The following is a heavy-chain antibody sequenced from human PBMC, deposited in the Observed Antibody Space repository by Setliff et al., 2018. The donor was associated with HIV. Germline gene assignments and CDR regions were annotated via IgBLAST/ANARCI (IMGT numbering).Heavy chain of an antibody. V-gene: IGHV4-39*01. CDR2: IYHRGPT. CDR3: ARLEQLINWFDP. Sequence: SSETLSLTCTVSGGSISSSSSYWGWIRQSPGKGLEWIGSIYHRGPTYYNPSLKGRITMSVDTSRNQFSLRLTYVTATDTAVYLCARLEQLINWFDPWGQGTLVTV. D-gene: IGHD1-1*01. J-gene: IGHJ5*02. CDR1: GGSISSSSSY.